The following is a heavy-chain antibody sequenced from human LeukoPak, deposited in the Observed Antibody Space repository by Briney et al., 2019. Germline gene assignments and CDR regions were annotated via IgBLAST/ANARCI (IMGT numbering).Heavy chain of an antibody. J-gene: IGHJ4*02. D-gene: IGHD1-26*01. CDR3: ARDGQWELPVPYYFDY. CDR2: IIPILGIA. V-gene: IGHV1-69*04. Sequence: GASVKVSCKSSGGTFSSYTISWVRQAPGQGLEWMGRIIPILGIANYAQKFQGRVTITADKSTSTAYMDLSSLRSEDTAVYYCARDGQWELPVPYYFDYWGQGTLVIVS. CDR1: GGTFSSYT.